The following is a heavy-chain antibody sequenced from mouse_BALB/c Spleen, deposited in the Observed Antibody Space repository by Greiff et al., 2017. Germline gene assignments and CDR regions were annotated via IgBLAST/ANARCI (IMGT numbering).Heavy chain of an antibody. CDR1: GFNIKDYY. Sequence: EVQLQQSGAELVRPGALVKLSCKASGFNIKDYYMHWVKQRPEQGLEWIGWIDPENGNTIYDPKFQGKASITADTSSNTAYLQLSSLTSEDTAVYYCASYGSGFAYWGQGTLVTVSA. D-gene: IGHD1-1*01. V-gene: IGHV14-1*02. J-gene: IGHJ3*01. CDR3: ASYGSGFAY. CDR2: IDPENGNT.